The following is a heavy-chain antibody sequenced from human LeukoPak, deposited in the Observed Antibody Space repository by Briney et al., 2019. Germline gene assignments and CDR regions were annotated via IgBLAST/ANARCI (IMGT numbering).Heavy chain of an antibody. J-gene: IGHJ5*02. D-gene: IGHD2-2*01. CDR3: ARSPTDIVVVPAATSMTNWFDP. Sequence: ASVKVSCKASGYTFTGYYMHWVRQAPGQGLEWMGGINHNSGGTNYAQKFQGRVSTTRDTSISTAYMELSRLRSDDTAVDYCARSPTDIVVVPAATSMTNWFDPWGQGTLVTVSS. CDR2: INHNSGGT. CDR1: GYTFTGYY. V-gene: IGHV1-2*02.